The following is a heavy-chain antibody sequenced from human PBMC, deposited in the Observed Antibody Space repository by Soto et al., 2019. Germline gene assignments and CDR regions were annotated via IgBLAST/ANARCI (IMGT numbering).Heavy chain of an antibody. CDR3: ARKLLWLGGVPHCFDP. CDR1: GDSIATNYY. D-gene: IGHD3-10*01. V-gene: IGHV4-4*02. Sequence: QVQLQESGPGLVKPSGTLSLTCSVSGDSIATNYYWSWVRQSPGRGLEWIGEIYHDGGANYNPSLKSRVTILVDKSKNVFSLNLTSVTAADTAVYYCARKLLWLGGVPHCFDPWGQGRLVTVSS. J-gene: IGHJ5*02. CDR2: IYHDGGA.